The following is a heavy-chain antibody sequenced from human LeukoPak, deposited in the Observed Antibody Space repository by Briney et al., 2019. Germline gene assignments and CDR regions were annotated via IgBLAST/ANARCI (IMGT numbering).Heavy chain of an antibody. J-gene: IGHJ6*03. D-gene: IGHD1-7*01. CDR2: VSGSGDDT. V-gene: IGHV3-23*01. CDR3: AKPGTDSSFDYYYYMDV. CDR1: GLTFSNYD. Sequence: GGSLTLSCAASGLTFSNYDMNWVRQAPGKGLEWVSSVSGSGDDTYYADSVKGRFTISRDNSKKTLYLQMNSLRAEDTAVYYCAKPGTDSSFDYYYYMDVWGKGTTVTVSS.